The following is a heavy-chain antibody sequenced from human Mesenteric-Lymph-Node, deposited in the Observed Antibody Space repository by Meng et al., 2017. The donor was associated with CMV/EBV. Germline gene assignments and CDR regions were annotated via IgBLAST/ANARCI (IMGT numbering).Heavy chain of an antibody. CDR3: ARTPDPEYCSSTSCHYYGMDV. CDR2: INPNSGGT. Sequence: ASVKVSCKASGYTFTGYYMHWVRQAPGQGLEWMGWINPNSGGTNYAQKFQGRVTMTRDTSISTAYMELSRLRSDDTAVYYCARTPDPEYCSSTSCHYYGMDVWGQGTTVTVS. CDR1: GYTFTGYY. J-gene: IGHJ6*02. D-gene: IGHD2-2*01. V-gene: IGHV1-2*02.